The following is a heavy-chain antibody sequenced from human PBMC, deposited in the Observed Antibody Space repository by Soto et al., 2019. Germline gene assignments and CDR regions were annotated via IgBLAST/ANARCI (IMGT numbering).Heavy chain of an antibody. J-gene: IGHJ6*02. D-gene: IGHD2-8*01. CDR1: GFTFSSYA. V-gene: IGHV3-23*01. CDR3: AKQGYCNNGVCYNPYGMDV. Sequence: EVQLLESGGGLVQPGGSLRLSCAASGFTFSSYAMSWVRQAPGKGLEWVSAISGSGGSTYYADSLKGRFTISRDNSKNTLYLKMNSLRAEDTAVYYCAKQGYCNNGVCYNPYGMDVWGQGTTVTVSS. CDR2: ISGSGGST.